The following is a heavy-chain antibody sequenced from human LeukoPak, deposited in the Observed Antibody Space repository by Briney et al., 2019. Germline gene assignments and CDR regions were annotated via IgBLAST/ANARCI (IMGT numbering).Heavy chain of an antibody. J-gene: IGHJ5*02. V-gene: IGHV1-18*04. D-gene: IGHD6-19*01. CDR2: ISTHNGDT. Sequence: ASVKVSCKASGYTFTSYYKHWVRQTPGQGLEWVGWISTHNGDTKYAQKFQDRVTMTTDTSTSTVYMELRGLRFDDTATYYCARGDSSGWPWGQGTSVTVSS. CDR1: GYTFTSYY. CDR3: ARGDSSGWP.